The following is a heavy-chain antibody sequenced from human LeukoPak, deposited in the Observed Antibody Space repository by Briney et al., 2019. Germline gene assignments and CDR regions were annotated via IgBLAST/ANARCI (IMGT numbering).Heavy chain of an antibody. CDR2: IRYDGSNK. D-gene: IGHD5-12*01. J-gene: IGHJ4*02. V-gene: IGHV3-30*02. CDR3: AKDPRYSGYDYAPPWG. Sequence: PGGSLRLSCAASVLTFSSYGMHCVRQAPGKGLEWVAFIRYDGSNKYYADSVKGRFTISRDNSKKTLYLQMNSLRAEDTAVYYCAKDPRYSGYDYAPPWGWGQGTLVTVSS. CDR1: VLTFSSYG.